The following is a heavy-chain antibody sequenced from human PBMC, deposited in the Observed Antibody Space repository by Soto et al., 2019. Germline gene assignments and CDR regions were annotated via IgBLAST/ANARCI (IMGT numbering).Heavy chain of an antibody. Sequence: QVQLVESGGGVVQPGRSLRLSCAVSGLTFSSYGMNWVRQAPGKGLEWVAVIWYDGSNKFYADSVKGRFTISRDNSKNRLYLERNSRKVGDTAVYHCAGEERRWSSPFVHWGQGTLVTVSS. J-gene: IGHJ4*02. CDR3: AGEERRWSSPFVH. D-gene: IGHD4-17*01. V-gene: IGHV3-33*01. CDR1: GLTFSSYG. CDR2: IWYDGSNK.